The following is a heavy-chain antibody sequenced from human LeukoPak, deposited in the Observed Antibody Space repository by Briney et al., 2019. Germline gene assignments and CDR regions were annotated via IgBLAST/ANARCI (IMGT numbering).Heavy chain of an antibody. V-gene: IGHV3-48*02. J-gene: IGHJ4*03. CDR3: TRAFDV. CDR1: GFTFRSYD. Sequence: GGSLRLSCTASGFTFRSYDMNWVRQAPGKGLEWVSHISTSSSIYYADSVRGRFTISRDNAKNSLYLQMNSLRDEDTAIYYCTRAFDVWGHGKLVTVSS. CDR2: ISTSSSI.